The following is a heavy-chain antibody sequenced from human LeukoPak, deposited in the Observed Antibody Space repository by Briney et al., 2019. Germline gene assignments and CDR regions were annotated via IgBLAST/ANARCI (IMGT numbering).Heavy chain of an antibody. CDR1: GFAFSDYY. V-gene: IGHV3-11*06. CDR3: ARDGGLGELSLSRLDAFDI. CDR2: ISSRGAYT. Sequence: GGSLGLSCAASGFAFSDYYMRWIRQAPGKGLEWISYISSRGAYTTYADSVRGRFTISRDNAKNSLYLQMNSLRAEDTAVYYCARDGGLGELSLSRLDAFDIWGQGTMVTVSS. J-gene: IGHJ3*02. D-gene: IGHD3-16*02.